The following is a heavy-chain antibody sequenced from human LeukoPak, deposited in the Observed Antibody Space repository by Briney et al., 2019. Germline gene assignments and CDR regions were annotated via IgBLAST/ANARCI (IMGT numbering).Heavy chain of an antibody. J-gene: IGHJ6*03. D-gene: IGHD2-2*01. CDR3: TTEDWGSTSPYYYYYMDV. Sequence: GGSLGLSCAASGFTFSNAWMSWVRQAPGKGLEWVGRLKSKTDGGTTDYAAPVKGRFTISRDDSKNTLYLQMNSLKTEDTAVYYCTTEDWGSTSPYYYYYMDVWGKGTTVTVSS. CDR1: GFTFSNAW. CDR2: LKSKTDGGTT. V-gene: IGHV3-15*01.